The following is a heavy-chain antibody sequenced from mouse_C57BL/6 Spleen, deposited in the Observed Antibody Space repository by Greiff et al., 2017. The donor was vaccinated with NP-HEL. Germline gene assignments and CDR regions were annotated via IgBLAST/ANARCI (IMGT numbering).Heavy chain of an antibody. D-gene: IGHD4-1*01. J-gene: IGHJ2*01. CDR3: ASLLRVTGDY. CDR2: IDPSDSET. Sequence: QVQLQQSGAELVRPGSSVKLSCKASGYTFTSYWMHWVKQRPIQGLEWIGNIDPSDSETHYNQKFKDKATLTVDKSSSTAYMQLSSLTSEDSAVYYCASLLRVTGDYWGQGTTLTVSS. V-gene: IGHV1-52*01. CDR1: GYTFTSYW.